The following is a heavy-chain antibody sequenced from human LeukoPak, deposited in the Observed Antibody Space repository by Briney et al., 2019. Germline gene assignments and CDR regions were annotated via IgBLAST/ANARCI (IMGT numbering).Heavy chain of an antibody. Sequence: ASVKVSCKASGGTFSSYTISWVRQAPGQGLEWMGRIIPIFGIANYAQKFQGRVTITADKSTSTAYMELSSLRSEHTAVYYCAREDDFWTGYWSHWGQGTLVTVSS. V-gene: IGHV1-69*04. D-gene: IGHD3/OR15-3a*01. CDR1: GGTFSSYT. CDR3: AREDDFWTGYWSH. CDR2: IIPIFGIA. J-gene: IGHJ4*02.